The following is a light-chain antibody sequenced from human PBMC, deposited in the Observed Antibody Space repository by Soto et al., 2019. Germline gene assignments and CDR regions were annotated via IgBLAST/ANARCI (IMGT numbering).Light chain of an antibody. CDR1: ESIARH. CDR3: QQTYSTLSIT. V-gene: IGKV1-39*01. CDR2: AAS. Sequence: DIQMTQXPSSLSASVGDRVTITCRASESIARHLNWYQQKPGKAPKLLIYAASSLQNGVPSRFRGGGSGTDFTLTISNLQPEDFATYYCQQTYSTLSITFGQGTRLEIK. J-gene: IGKJ5*01.